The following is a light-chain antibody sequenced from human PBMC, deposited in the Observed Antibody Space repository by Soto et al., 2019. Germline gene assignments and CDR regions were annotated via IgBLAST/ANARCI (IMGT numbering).Light chain of an antibody. V-gene: IGLV1-44*01. J-gene: IGLJ2*01. CDR1: SSNIGSNT. CDR3: VAWDDSLNGYVV. Sequence: QSVLTHPPSASGTPGPRVTISCSGSSSNIGSNTVNWYQQLPGTAPKLVIYSNNQRPSGVPDRFSGSKSGASASLAISGLQSEDEADYYCVAWDDSLNGYVVFGGGTKLTVL. CDR2: SNN.